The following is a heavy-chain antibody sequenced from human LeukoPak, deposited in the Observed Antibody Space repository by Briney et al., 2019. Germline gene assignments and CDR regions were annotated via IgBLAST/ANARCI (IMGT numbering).Heavy chain of an antibody. CDR3: ARDLNYYDSSGYLLGLDY. D-gene: IGHD3-22*01. V-gene: IGHV1-69*05. CDR1: GGTFSSYA. J-gene: IGHJ4*02. CDR2: IIPIFGTA. Sequence: SVKVSCKASGGTFSSYAISWVRQAPGQGLEWMGGIIPIFGTANYAQKFQGRVTITTDESTSTAYMQLSSLRSEDTAVYYCARDLNYYDSSGYLLGLDYWGQGTLVTVSS.